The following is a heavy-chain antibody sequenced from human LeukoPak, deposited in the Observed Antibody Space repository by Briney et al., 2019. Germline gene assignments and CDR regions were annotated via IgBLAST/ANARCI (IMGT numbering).Heavy chain of an antibody. CDR2: MNPNSGNT. CDR3: ARRRRLRFLEWYHMDV. Sequence: ASVKVSCKASGYTFTSYDINWVRQATGQGLEWMGWMNPNSGNTGYAQKFQGRVTMTRNTSISTAYLELSSLRSEDTAVYYCARRRRLRFLEWYHMDVWGKGTTVTVSS. D-gene: IGHD3-3*01. J-gene: IGHJ6*03. V-gene: IGHV1-8*01. CDR1: GYTFTSYD.